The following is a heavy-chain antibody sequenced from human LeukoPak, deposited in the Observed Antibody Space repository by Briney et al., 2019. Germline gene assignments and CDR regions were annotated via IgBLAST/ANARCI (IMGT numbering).Heavy chain of an antibody. V-gene: IGHV1-2*02. D-gene: IGHD6-6*01. CDR1: GYTFTGYY. CDR2: INPNSGGT. J-gene: IGHJ4*02. Sequence: VASVKVSCKASGYTFTGYYMHWVRQAPGQGLEWMGWINPNSGGTNYAQKFQGRFTMTRDTSISTVYMELSRLRSDDTAVYYCARDPTQGEYSSSGDLDYWGQGTLVTVSS. CDR3: ARDPTQGEYSSSGDLDY.